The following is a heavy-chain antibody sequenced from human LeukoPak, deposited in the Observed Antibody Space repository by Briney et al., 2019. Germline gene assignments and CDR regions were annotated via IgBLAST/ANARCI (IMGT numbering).Heavy chain of an antibody. CDR3: ARDQGSGYYHYGMDV. Sequence: GGSLRLSCAASGFTFSSYGMHWVRQAPGKGLEWVAVISYDGSNKYYADSVKGRFTISRDNAKNSLYLQMNSLRAEDTAVYYCARDQGSGYYHYGMDVWGQGTTVTVSS. J-gene: IGHJ6*02. CDR2: ISYDGSNK. V-gene: IGHV3-30*03. CDR1: GFTFSSYG. D-gene: IGHD3-22*01.